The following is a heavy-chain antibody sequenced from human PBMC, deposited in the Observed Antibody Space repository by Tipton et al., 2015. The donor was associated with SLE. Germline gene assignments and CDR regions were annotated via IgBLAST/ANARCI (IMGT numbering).Heavy chain of an antibody. D-gene: IGHD6-19*01. V-gene: IGHV4-31*02. CDR3: VKGQEVAATDHYYYMDV. Sequence: LRLSCTVSGGSISSGGYYWSWIRQHPGKGLEWIGYIYYSGSTYYNPSLKSRVTLSLDTSKNQFSLKLTSVTAADTAVYYCVKGQEVAATDHYYYMDVWGKGTTVTVS. J-gene: IGHJ6*03. CDR2: IYYSGST. CDR1: GGSISSGGYY.